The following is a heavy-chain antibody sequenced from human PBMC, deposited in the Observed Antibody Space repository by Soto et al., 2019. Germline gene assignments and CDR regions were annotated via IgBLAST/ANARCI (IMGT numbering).Heavy chain of an antibody. CDR1: GFDFSSYS. V-gene: IGHV3-23*01. D-gene: IGHD3-10*01. Sequence: VQLLESGGGLVQPGGSLRLSCEASGFDFSSYSITWVRQATGKGLEYVSGITRSADLSFYADSVRGRFTVSRDNFKNTAYLERNNLRVEDTAVYSFAKCSGFGDLWGQGTLVTVSS. CDR3: AKCSGFGDL. J-gene: IGHJ4*02. CDR2: ITRSADLS.